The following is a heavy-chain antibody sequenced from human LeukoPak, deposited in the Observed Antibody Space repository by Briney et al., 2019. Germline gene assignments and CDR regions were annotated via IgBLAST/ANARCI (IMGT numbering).Heavy chain of an antibody. Sequence: GGSLTLSCAASGFTVSSNYMTWVRQAPGKGLEWVSVIYKGGNIYYADSVKGRFTISRDTSKNTLYLQMNNLRVEDTAVYYCAREGGLGYCSNTACALDYWGQGILVTVSS. CDR3: AREGGLGYCSNTACALDY. V-gene: IGHV3-66*01. CDR1: GFTVSSNY. J-gene: IGHJ4*02. CDR2: IYKGGNI. D-gene: IGHD2-2*01.